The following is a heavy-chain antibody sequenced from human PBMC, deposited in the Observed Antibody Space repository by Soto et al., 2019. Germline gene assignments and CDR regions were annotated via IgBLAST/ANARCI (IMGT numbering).Heavy chain of an antibody. Sequence: GGSLRLPCAASGFTFSSYIMNWVRQAPGKGLEWVSYISSSSSTIYYADAVKRRFTISRDNAKNSLYLQLNRLRAEDTTVYYCARGPLVVPAASYGMDVWGQGTTVTVS. CDR1: GFTFSSYI. D-gene: IGHD2-2*01. CDR2: ISSSSSTI. J-gene: IGHJ6*02. V-gene: IGHV3-48*01. CDR3: ARGPLVVPAASYGMDV.